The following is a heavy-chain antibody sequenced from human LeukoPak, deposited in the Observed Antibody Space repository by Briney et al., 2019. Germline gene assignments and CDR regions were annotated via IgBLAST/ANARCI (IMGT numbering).Heavy chain of an antibody. CDR2: ISSSGSTM. CDR3: ARDTHFDY. Sequence: GGSLRLSCAASGFPFSSYNMNWVRQAPGKGLEWVSYISSSGSTMYYADSVKGRFTISRDNAKNSLYLQMSSLRDGDTAVYYCARDTHFDYWGQGTLVTVSS. V-gene: IGHV3-48*02. J-gene: IGHJ4*02. CDR1: GFPFSSYN.